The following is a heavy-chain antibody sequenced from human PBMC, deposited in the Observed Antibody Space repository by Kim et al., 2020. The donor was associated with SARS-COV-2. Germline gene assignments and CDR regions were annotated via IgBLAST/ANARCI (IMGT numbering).Heavy chain of an antibody. V-gene: IGHV5-51*01. CDR2: IYPGDSDT. J-gene: IGHJ6*02. D-gene: IGHD3-3*01. CDR3: ARHEDYDFWSGYYRYYYYYGMDV. CDR1: GYSFTSYW. Sequence: GESLKISCKGSGYSFTSYWIGWVRQMPGKGLEWMGIIYPGDSDTRYSPSFQGQVTISADKSISTAYLQWSSLKASDTAMYYCARHEDYDFWSGYYRYYYYYGMDVWGQGTTVTVSS.